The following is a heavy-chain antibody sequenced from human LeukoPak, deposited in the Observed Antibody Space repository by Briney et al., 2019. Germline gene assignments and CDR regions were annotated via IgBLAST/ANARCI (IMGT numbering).Heavy chain of an antibody. CDR1: GFTFSSCA. D-gene: IGHD4-17*01. CDR2: ISGSGGRT. J-gene: IGHJ4*02. CDR3: ARHPHDFGDSRTDY. V-gene: IGHV3-23*01. Sequence: PGGSLRLSCAASGFTFSSCAMSWVRQAPGKGLEWVSVISGSGGRTYYADSVKGRFTISRDNSKNTLYLQMSSLRAEDTAVYYCARHPHDFGDSRTDYWGQGTLVTVSS.